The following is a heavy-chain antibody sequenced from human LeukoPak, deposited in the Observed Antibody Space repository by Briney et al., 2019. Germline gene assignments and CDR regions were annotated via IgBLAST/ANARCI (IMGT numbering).Heavy chain of an antibody. CDR3: ARVSYGSGSSQTRWATDNWFDP. D-gene: IGHD3-10*01. J-gene: IGHJ5*02. V-gene: IGHV3-74*01. CDR2: INSDGSST. Sequence: PGGSLRLSCAASGFTFSSYWMHWVRQAPGKGLVWVSRINSDGSSTSYADSVKGQFTISRDNAKNTLYLQMNSLRAEDTAVYYCARVSYGSGSSQTRWATDNWFDPWGQGTLVTVSS. CDR1: GFTFSSYW.